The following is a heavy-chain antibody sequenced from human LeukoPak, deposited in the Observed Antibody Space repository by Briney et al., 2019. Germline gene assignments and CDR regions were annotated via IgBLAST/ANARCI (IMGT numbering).Heavy chain of an antibody. D-gene: IGHD6-13*01. CDR2: IRSKAYGGTT. V-gene: IGHV3-49*04. Sequence: GGSLRLPCTASGFTFGDYAMSWVRQAPGKGLEWVGFIRSKAYGGTTEYAASVKGRFTISRDDSKSIAYLQMNSLKTEDTAVYYCTRGSTRARIAAAGTVHWGQGTLVTVSS. CDR3: TRGSTRARIAAAGTVH. J-gene: IGHJ4*02. CDR1: GFTFGDYA.